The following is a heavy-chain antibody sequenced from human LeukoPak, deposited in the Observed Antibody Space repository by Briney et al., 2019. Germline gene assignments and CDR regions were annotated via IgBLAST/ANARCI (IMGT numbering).Heavy chain of an antibody. CDR2: LDPEDGEA. D-gene: IGHD4-17*01. Sequence: ASVTVSCKVSGYTLSDLAMHWVRQAPGKGLEWMGGLDPEDGEAIYAQPLQGRVTMTEDTSSDTAYMVLSSLRSEDTAVYYCATRNFGDYGAFDVWGQGTMVTVSS. J-gene: IGHJ3*01. CDR1: GYTLSDLA. V-gene: IGHV1-24*01. CDR3: ATRNFGDYGAFDV.